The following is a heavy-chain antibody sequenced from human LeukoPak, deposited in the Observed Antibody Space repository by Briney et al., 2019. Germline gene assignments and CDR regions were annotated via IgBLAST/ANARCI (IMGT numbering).Heavy chain of an antibody. J-gene: IGHJ4*02. CDR1: GYSENFYG. CDR3: AGSLGYYTSNVCYLKY. CDR2: ISAQHGQT. V-gene: IGHV1-18*01. Sequence: ASVKVSCKTSGYSENFYGITWVRQVAGRGLEWMGWISAQHGQTEYAPNSQDRVTMTTDTYTNTAYMELRSLRSDDTAVYYCAGSLGYYTSNVCYLKYWGQGTLVTVSS. D-gene: IGHD2-8*01.